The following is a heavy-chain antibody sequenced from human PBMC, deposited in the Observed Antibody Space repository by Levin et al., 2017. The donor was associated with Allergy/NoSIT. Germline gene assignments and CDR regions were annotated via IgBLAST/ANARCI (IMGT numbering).Heavy chain of an antibody. CDR2: IIPIFGTA. J-gene: IGHJ4*02. V-gene: IGHV1-69*13. Sequence: ASVKVSCKASGGTFSSYAISWVRQAPGQGLEWMGGIIPIFGTANYAQNFQGRVTITADESTSTAYMELSSLRSEDTAVYYCARGTYYYDSSGYYRPYYFDYWGQGTLVTVSS. CDR1: GGTFSSYA. CDR3: ARGTYYYDSSGYYRPYYFDY. D-gene: IGHD3-22*01.